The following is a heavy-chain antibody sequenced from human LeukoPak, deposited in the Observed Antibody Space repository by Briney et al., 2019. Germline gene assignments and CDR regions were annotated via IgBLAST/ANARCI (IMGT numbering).Heavy chain of an antibody. CDR3: ASVIWFGELYP. V-gene: IGHV1-18*01. Sequence: ASVKVSCKASGYTFTSYGISWVRQAPGQGLEWMGWISAYNGNTNYAQKLQGRVTMTTDASTSTAYMELRSLRSDDTAVYYCASVIWFGELYPWGQGTLVTVSS. D-gene: IGHD3-10*01. J-gene: IGHJ5*02. CDR2: ISAYNGNT. CDR1: GYTFTSYG.